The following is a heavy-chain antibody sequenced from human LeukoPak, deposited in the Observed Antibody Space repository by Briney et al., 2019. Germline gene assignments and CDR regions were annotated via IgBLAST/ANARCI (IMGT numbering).Heavy chain of an antibody. CDR3: ATTEGYYDSSGYNYGMDV. CDR2: IKQDGTEK. J-gene: IGHJ6*02. V-gene: IGHV3-7*01. D-gene: IGHD3-22*01. CDR1: GFSFSSYW. Sequence: PGGSLRLSCATSGFSFSSYWMTWVRQAPGKGLEWVANIKQDGTEKYYVDSAKGRFTISRDNAKNSLYLQMNSLRAEDTAVYYCATTEGYYDSSGYNYGMDVWGQGTTVTVSS.